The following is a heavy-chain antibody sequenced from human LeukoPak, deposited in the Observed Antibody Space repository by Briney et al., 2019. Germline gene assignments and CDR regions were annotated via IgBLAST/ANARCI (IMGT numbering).Heavy chain of an antibody. J-gene: IGHJ4*02. Sequence: GGSLRPSCAASGFTFSSYEMNWVRQAPGKGLEWVSYISSSGSTIYYADSVKGRFTISRDNAKNSLYLQMNSLRAEDTAVYYCATGDSSGYDGFDYWGQGTLVTVSS. V-gene: IGHV3-48*03. D-gene: IGHD3-22*01. CDR3: ATGDSSGYDGFDY. CDR2: ISSSGSTI. CDR1: GFTFSSYE.